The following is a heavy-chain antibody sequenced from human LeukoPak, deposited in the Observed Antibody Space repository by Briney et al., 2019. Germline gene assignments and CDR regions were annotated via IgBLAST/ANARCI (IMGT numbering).Heavy chain of an antibody. Sequence: SGGSLSLSCAASGFTFTSYSLNWVRQAPGKELEWVSAISSSGSYTYYADSVKGRFTISRDNDKNSLYLQMNSLRAEDAAVYYCARDASLTTTVTRVDYWGQGTLVIVSS. V-gene: IGHV3-21*01. CDR3: ARDASLTTTVTRVDY. CDR2: ISSSGSYT. J-gene: IGHJ4*02. CDR1: GFTFTSYS. D-gene: IGHD4-17*01.